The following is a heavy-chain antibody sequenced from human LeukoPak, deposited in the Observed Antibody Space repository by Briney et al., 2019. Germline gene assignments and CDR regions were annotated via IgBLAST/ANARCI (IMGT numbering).Heavy chain of an antibody. J-gene: IGHJ6*04. Sequence: ASVKVSCKASGGTFSSYAISWVRQAPGQGLEWMGGIIPIFGTANYAQKFQGRDTITADKSTSTAYMELSSLRSEDTAVYYCASYGVAAAGKNYYYYYGMDVWGKGTTVTVSS. D-gene: IGHD6-13*01. CDR2: IIPIFGTA. CDR1: GGTFSSYA. V-gene: IGHV1-69*06. CDR3: ASYGVAAAGKNYYYYYGMDV.